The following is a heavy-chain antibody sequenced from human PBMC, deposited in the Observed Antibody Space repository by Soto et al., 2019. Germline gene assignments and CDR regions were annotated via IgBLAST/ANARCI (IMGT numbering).Heavy chain of an antibody. Sequence: QVQLQESGPGLVKPSQTLSLTCTVSGGSISSGDYYWSWIRQPPGKGLEWIGYIYYSGSTYYNPSLNSRVTVSVDPSKTQFTRKLSSVTAADTAVYYCARDLRVGSKKWYFALWGRGTLVAVSS. CDR3: ARDLRVGSKKWYFAL. J-gene: IGHJ2*01. CDR1: GGSISSGDYY. CDR2: IYYSGST. V-gene: IGHV4-30-4*01. D-gene: IGHD1-26*01.